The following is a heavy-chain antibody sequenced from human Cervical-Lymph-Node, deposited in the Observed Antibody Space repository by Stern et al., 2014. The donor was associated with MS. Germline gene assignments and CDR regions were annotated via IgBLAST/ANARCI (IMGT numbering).Heavy chain of an antibody. CDR2: ISVSRATST. J-gene: IGHJ4*02. CDR3: AKDATGGYFGSGSYCDY. CDR1: GFSFNNYA. D-gene: IGHD3-10*01. V-gene: IGHV3-23*04. Sequence: EVQLVESGGALVQPGGSLRLSCAASGFSFNNYAITWVRQAPGKGLEWVSAISVSRATSTYYADSVEGRFTISRDDSRNTLYLQMNSLRAEDTAVYYCAKDATGGYFGSGSYCDYWGQGTLVTVSS.